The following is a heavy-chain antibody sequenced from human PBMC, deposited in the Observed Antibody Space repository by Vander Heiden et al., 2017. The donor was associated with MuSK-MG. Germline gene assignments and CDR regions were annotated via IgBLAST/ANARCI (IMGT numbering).Heavy chain of an antibody. D-gene: IGHD2-15*01. CDR3: AKARVVAATPNDY. Sequence: EAQLLESGGGLVQPGGSLRLSCAASGFTFSSDAMSWVRQAPGKGLEWVSAISGSGGSTYYADSVKGRFTISRDNSKNTLYLQMNSLRAEDTAVYYCAKARVVAATPNDYWGQGTLVTVSS. V-gene: IGHV3-23*01. CDR1: GFTFSSDA. CDR2: ISGSGGST. J-gene: IGHJ4*02.